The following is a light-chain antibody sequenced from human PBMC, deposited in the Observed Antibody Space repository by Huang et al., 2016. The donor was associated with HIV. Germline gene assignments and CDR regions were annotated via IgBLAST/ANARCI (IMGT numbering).Light chain of an antibody. CDR3: QQYYNTPLT. CDR2: WAS. V-gene: IGKV4-1*01. J-gene: IGKJ2*01. CDR1: QSLLYSSNIKNY. Sequence: DIVMTQSPDSLAVSLGERATINCKSSQSLLYSSNIKNYLAWYQQKPGQPPKLLIYWASTRDSGVPDRFTGSGSGTVFTLTISSLQAEDVAIYYCQQYYNTPLTFGQGTKLVIK.